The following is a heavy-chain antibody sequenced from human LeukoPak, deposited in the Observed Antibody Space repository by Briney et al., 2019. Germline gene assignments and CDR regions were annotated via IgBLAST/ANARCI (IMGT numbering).Heavy chain of an antibody. D-gene: IGHD6-19*01. CDR1: GGSISSYY. J-gene: IGHJ6*03. Sequence: PSETLSLTCTVSGGSISSYYWSWIRQPPGKGLVWIGYIYYSGSTNYNPSLKSRVTISVDTSKNQFSLKLSSVTAADTAVYYCARDSSGWSGGYYYYYMDVWGKGTTVTVSS. CDR2: IYYSGST. V-gene: IGHV4-59*01. CDR3: ARDSSGWSGGYYYYYMDV.